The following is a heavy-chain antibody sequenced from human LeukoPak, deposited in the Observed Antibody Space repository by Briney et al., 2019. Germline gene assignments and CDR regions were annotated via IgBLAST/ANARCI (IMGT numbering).Heavy chain of an antibody. CDR2: INWNSGNV. CDR1: GFSVTTNY. J-gene: IGHJ5*02. D-gene: IGHD1/OR15-1a*01. Sequence: SLRLSCAASGFSVTTNYMNWVRQAPGKGLEWVSGINWNSGNVGYADSVKGRFTISRDNAKNSLYLQMNSLRPEDTALYYCAKGGRLTTLYNWFDPWGQGTLVTVSS. V-gene: IGHV3-9*01. CDR3: AKGGRLTTLYNWFDP.